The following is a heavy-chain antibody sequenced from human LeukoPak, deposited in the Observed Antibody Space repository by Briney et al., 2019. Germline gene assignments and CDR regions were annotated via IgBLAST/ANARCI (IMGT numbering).Heavy chain of an antibody. Sequence: GGSLRLSCAASGFTFSSYAMSWVRQAPGKGLEWVATIRDNGGTRDYADSVKGRFTISRDNSKSTLFLQMNSLRVEDTAVYYCARVYHDTGCLIDYWGQGTLVTVSS. CDR3: ARVYHDTGCLIDY. CDR1: GFTFSSYA. D-gene: IGHD6-19*01. CDR2: IRDNGGTR. J-gene: IGHJ4*02. V-gene: IGHV3-23*01.